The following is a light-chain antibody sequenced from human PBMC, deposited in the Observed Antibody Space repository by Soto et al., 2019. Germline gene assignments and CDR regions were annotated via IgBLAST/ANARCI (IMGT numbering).Light chain of an antibody. CDR3: QPYNSYSEA. CDR1: QTISSW. J-gene: IGKJ1*01. CDR2: KAS. V-gene: IGKV1-5*03. Sequence: DIQMTQSPSTLSGSVGDRVTITGRASQTISSWLAWYQQKPGKAPKLLIYKASTLKSGVPSRFSGSGSGTEFTLTISSLQPDDFATYYCQPYNSYSEAVGQGTQVEIK.